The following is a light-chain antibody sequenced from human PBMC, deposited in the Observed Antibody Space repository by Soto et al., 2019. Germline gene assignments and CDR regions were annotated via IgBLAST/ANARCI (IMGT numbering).Light chain of an antibody. CDR3: QHYNSYSEA. Sequence: DIHLTQPPSTLSGPLGDRVTIPFRASQNISSWLIWYQQKPGKAPKLLIYKVSNLKSGVPSRFSGSGSGTEFTLTISSLQSDDFATYYCQHYNSYSEAFGQGTKVDIK. J-gene: IGKJ1*01. CDR2: KVS. V-gene: IGKV1-5*03. CDR1: QNISSW.